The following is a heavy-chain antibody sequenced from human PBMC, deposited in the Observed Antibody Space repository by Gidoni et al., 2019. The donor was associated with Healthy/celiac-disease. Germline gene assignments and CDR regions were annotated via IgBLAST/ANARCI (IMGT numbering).Heavy chain of an antibody. CDR3: ARARAGDYVPYFDY. CDR1: GGSFSGYY. D-gene: IGHD4-17*01. J-gene: IGHJ4*02. Sequence: QVQLQQWGAGLLKPSETLSLTCAVYGGSFSGYYWSWIRQPPGKGLEWVGEINHSGSTNYNPSLKSRVTISVDTSKNQFSLKLSSVTAADTAVYYCARARAGDYVPYFDYWGQGTLVTVSS. CDR2: INHSGST. V-gene: IGHV4-34*01.